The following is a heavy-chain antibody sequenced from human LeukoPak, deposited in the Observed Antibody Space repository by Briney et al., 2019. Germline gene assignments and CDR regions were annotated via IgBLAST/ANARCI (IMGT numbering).Heavy chain of an antibody. V-gene: IGHV3-23*01. CDR2: ISGSGGST. CDR1: GFTFSSYA. CDR3: AKDPVDILTGYYPVRWFDP. J-gene: IGHJ5*02. Sequence: GGSLRLSCAASGFTFSSYAMSWVRQAPGKGLDWVSAISGSGGSTYYADSVKGRFTISRDNSKNTLYLQMNSLRAEDTAVYYCAKDPVDILTGYYPVRWFDPWGQGTLVTVSS. D-gene: IGHD3-9*01.